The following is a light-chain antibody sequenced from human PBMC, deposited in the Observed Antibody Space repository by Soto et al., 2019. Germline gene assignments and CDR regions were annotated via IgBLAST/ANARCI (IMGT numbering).Light chain of an antibody. V-gene: IGLV2-23*02. CDR2: EVS. Sequence: QSALTQPASVSGSPGQSITISCTGTSSDVRSYNLVSWYQQHPGKAHKLMNYEVSKRPSGVSNRFSGSKSGNTASLTISKLQAEDEADYYCCSYAGSSTFYVFGTGTKFTVL. CDR1: SSDVRSYNL. J-gene: IGLJ1*01. CDR3: CSYAGSSTFYV.